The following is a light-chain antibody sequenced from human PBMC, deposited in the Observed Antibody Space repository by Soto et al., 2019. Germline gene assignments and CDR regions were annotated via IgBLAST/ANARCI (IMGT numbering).Light chain of an antibody. CDR1: SFNIGTYN. V-gene: IGLV1-44*01. J-gene: IGLJ2*01. Sequence: QSVLTQPPSASGTPGQRVTISCSGTSFNIGTYNVHWYQQLPGTAPKLLIYSNDQRPSGVPDRVSDSKSGTSASLAISGLQSEDEADYYCTAWDDSLNAVVFGGGTKLTVL. CDR2: SND. CDR3: TAWDDSLNAVV.